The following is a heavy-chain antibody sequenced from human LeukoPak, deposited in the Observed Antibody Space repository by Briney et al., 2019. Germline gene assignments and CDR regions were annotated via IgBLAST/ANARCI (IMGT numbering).Heavy chain of an antibody. CDR1: GFTFSSYS. Sequence: GGSLRLSCAASGFTFSSYSMNWVRQAPGKGLEWVSSISSSSSYIYYADSVKGRFTISRDNSKNTLYLQMNSLRAEDTAVYYCAKNARFLEWSLFDYWGQGTLVTVSS. J-gene: IGHJ4*02. CDR2: ISSSSSYI. CDR3: AKNARFLEWSLFDY. D-gene: IGHD3-3*01. V-gene: IGHV3-21*01.